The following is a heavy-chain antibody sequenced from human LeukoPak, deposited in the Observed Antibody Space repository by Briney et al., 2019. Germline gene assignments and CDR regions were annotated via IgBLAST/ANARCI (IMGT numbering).Heavy chain of an antibody. V-gene: IGHV3-21*04. Sequence: GGSLRLSCAASGFTFSSYSMNWVRQAPGKGLEWVSSISSSSSYIYYADSVKGRFTISRDNSKNTLYLQMSSLRAEDTAVYYCAKGSWNGRGDYWGQGTLVTVSS. CDR1: GFTFSSYS. CDR2: ISSSSSYI. CDR3: AKGSWNGRGDY. J-gene: IGHJ4*02. D-gene: IGHD1-1*01.